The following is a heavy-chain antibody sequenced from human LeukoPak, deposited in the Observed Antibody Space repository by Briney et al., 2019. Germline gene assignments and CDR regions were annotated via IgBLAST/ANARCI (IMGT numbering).Heavy chain of an antibody. Sequence: SETLSLTCTVSGYSISSGYHWGWIRQPPGRGLEWIGSIYHSGGTYYKPSLKSRVTISLDTSKNQFSLMLTSVTAADTAVYYCARDDYYYDTPSRAFDNWGQGTMVTVSS. D-gene: IGHD3-22*01. V-gene: IGHV4-38-2*02. CDR1: GYSISSGYH. J-gene: IGHJ3*02. CDR2: IYHSGGT. CDR3: ARDDYYYDTPSRAFDN.